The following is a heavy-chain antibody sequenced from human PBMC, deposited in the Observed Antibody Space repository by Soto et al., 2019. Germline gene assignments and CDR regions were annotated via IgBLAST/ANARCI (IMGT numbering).Heavy chain of an antibody. V-gene: IGHV3-66*01. CDR3: ARESRPDYGEQLPDY. J-gene: IGHJ4*02. Sequence: GGSLRLSCAASGFTVSSNYMSWVRQAPGKGLEWVSVIYSGGSTYYADSVKGRFTISRDNSKNTLYLQMNSLRAEDTAVYYCARESRPDYGEQLPDYWGQGTLVTVSS. CDR1: GFTVSSNY. D-gene: IGHD4-17*01. CDR2: IYSGGST.